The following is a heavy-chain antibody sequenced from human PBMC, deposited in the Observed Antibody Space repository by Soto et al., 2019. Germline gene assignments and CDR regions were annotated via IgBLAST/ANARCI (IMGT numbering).Heavy chain of an antibody. D-gene: IGHD2-15*01. V-gene: IGHV5-51*01. CDR1: GYSFTSYW. Sequence: GESLKISCKGSGYSFTSYWIGWVRQMPGKGLEWMGIIYPGDSDTRYSPSFQGKVTISADKSISTAYLQWSSLKASDTAMYYCARHHLDVVAATLDSFDFDYWGQGTLVTVSS. CDR2: IYPGDSDT. CDR3: ARHHLDVVAATLDSFDFDY. J-gene: IGHJ4*02.